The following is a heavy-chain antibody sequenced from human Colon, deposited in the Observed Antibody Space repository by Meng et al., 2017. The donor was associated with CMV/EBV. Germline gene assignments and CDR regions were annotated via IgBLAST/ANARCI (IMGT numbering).Heavy chain of an antibody. CDR3: ARDTFIKAFEI. CDR2: IKEDGSEK. J-gene: IGHJ3*02. CDR1: GFTFSNYW. Sequence: GGSLRLSCAASGFTFSNYWMTWLRQAPGRGLELVAHIKEDGSEKYFVGSVKGRFTISRDNAKNSLYLQMNSLRAEDTAVYYCARDTFIKAFEIWGQGTMVTVSS. V-gene: IGHV3-7*01.